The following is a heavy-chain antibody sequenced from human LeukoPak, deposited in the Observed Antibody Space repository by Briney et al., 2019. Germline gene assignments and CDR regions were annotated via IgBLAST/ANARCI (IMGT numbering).Heavy chain of an antibody. Sequence: PSETLSLTCAVYGGSFSGYYWSWIRQPPGKGLEWIGEINHSGSTNYNPSLKSQVTISVDTSKNQFSLKLSSVTAADTAVYYCASSSGYCSGGSCYPTADYWGQGTLATVSS. J-gene: IGHJ4*02. D-gene: IGHD2-15*01. CDR1: GGSFSGYY. CDR2: INHSGST. V-gene: IGHV4-34*01. CDR3: ASSSGYCSGGSCYPTADY.